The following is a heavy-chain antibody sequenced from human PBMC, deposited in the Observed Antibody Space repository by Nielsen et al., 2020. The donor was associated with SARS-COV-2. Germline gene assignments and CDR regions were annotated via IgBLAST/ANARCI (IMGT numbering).Heavy chain of an antibody. J-gene: IGHJ3*02. CDR1: DNTILSYS. CDR3: ARGGGGVAATRGAFDI. Sequence: ASVKVSCKASDNTILSYSIIWVRQAPGQGLEWMGRINPNSGGTNYAQKFQGRVTMTRDTSISTAYMELSRLRSDDTAVYYCARGGGGVAATRGAFDIWGQGTMVTVSS. D-gene: IGHD2-15*01. V-gene: IGHV1-2*06. CDR2: INPNSGGT.